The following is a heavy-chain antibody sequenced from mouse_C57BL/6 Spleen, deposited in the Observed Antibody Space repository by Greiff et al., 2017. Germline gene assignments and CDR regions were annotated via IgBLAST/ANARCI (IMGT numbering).Heavy chain of an antibody. CDR3: ARNWDVAWFAS. Sequence: QVQLQQPGAELVKPGASVKLSCKASGYTFTSYWMHWVKQRPGQGLEWIGMINPNSGSTNYNEKFKSKATLTVDKSSSTAYMQLSSLTSEDSAVYYCARNWDVAWFASWGQWTLVTVSA. CDR1: GYTFTSYW. J-gene: IGHJ3*01. D-gene: IGHD4-1*01. V-gene: IGHV1-64*01. CDR2: INPNSGST.